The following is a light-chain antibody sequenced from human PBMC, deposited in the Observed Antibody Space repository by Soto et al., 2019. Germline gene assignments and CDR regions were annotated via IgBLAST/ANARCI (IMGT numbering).Light chain of an antibody. CDR1: SSDIGSSNG. CDR3: SSYTSSNTYV. Sequence: QSVLTQPPSVSGSPGQSVAISCTGTSSDIGSSNGVSWYQQPPGTAPKLMIYDVNNRPSGVPDRFSGSKSGNTASLTISGLQAEDEADYYCSSYTSSNTYVFGTWTKLTVL. CDR2: DVN. V-gene: IGLV2-18*02. J-gene: IGLJ1*01.